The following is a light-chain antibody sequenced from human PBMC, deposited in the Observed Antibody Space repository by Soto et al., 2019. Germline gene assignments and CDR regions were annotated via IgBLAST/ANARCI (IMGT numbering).Light chain of an antibody. J-gene: IGKJ5*01. CDR2: DAS. CDR1: QDISNF. CDR3: QQFDNPSIN. V-gene: IGKV1-33*01. Sequence: DIQMTQSPSSLSASVVDRVTLTCQASQDISNFLNWYQHKPGKAPKLLIYDASNLETGVPSRFSGSGSGTDFTFTISSLQPEDIATYYCQQFDNPSINFGQGTRLEI.